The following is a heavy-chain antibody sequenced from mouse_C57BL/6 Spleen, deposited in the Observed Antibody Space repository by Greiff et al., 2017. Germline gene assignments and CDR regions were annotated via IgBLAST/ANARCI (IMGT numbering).Heavy chain of an antibody. Sequence: DVQLQESGPGLAKPSQTLSLTCSVAGYSITSDYWNWIRKFPGNKLEYMGYISYSGSTYYNPSLKSRISITRDTSKNQYYLQLNSVTTEDTATYYCARYNGYYPYYYAMDYWGQGTSVTVSS. CDR1: GYSITSDY. J-gene: IGHJ4*01. CDR3: ARYNGYYPYYYAMDY. CDR2: ISYSGST. D-gene: IGHD2-3*01. V-gene: IGHV3-8*01.